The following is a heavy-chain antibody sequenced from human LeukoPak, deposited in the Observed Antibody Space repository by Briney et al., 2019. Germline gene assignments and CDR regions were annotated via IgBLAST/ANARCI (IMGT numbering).Heavy chain of an antibody. D-gene: IGHD5-18*01. CDR1: GGSINNYY. CDR2: IHSNGNT. CDR3: ARQPSATAAFDI. J-gene: IGHJ3*02. V-gene: IGHV4-59*08. Sequence: KSSETLSLTCVVSGGSINNYYWSWIQQPPGKGLEWIAYIHSNGNTNYNPSFKSRVTVSVDTSKNQLSLRLTSVAAADTAIYYCARQPSATAAFDIWGQGTMVIVSS.